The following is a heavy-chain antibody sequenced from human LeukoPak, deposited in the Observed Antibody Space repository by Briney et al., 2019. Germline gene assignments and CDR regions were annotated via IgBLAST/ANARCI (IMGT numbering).Heavy chain of an antibody. D-gene: IGHD1-26*01. V-gene: IGHV3-48*01. CDR1: EFTFSSYS. Sequence: GGSLRLSCEASEFTFSSYSMNWVRQAPGKGLEWVSYISSSSSTIYYAESVKGRFTISRDNAKNSLYLQMNSLRVEDTAVYYCVRSRGNSGSYPLDYWGQGTMVTVSS. CDR3: VRSRGNSGSYPLDY. CDR2: ISSSSSTI. J-gene: IGHJ4*02.